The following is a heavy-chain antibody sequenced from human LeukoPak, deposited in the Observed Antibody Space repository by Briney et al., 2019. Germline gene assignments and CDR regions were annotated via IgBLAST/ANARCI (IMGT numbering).Heavy chain of an antibody. CDR2: IYYSGST. CDR1: GGSISSSSYY. V-gene: IGHV4-39*01. D-gene: IGHD3-22*01. Sequence: PSETLSLTCTVSGGSISSSSYYWGWIRQPLGKGLEWIGSIYYSGSTYYNPSLKSRVTISVDTSKNQFSLKLSSVTAADTAVYYCASEYYYDSSGYYYWGQGTLVTVSS. J-gene: IGHJ4*02. CDR3: ASEYYYDSSGYYY.